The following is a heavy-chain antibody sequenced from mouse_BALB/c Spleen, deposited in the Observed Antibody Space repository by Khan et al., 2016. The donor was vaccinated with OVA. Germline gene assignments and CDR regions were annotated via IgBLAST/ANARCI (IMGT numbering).Heavy chain of an antibody. D-gene: IGHD2-4*01. Sequence: QVQLKESGPGLVQPSQSLSITCTVSGFSLTSYGAHWVRQSSGMGLLWLGVFWSGGSTDYNEAFISRLSISKDNSKSQVFFKMNSLQGNDSAIYYCARNYDYDEGLAYWGQGNLVTVSA. J-gene: IGHJ3*01. CDR1: GFSLTSYG. V-gene: IGHV2-2*02. CDR2: FWSGGST. CDR3: ARNYDYDEGLAY.